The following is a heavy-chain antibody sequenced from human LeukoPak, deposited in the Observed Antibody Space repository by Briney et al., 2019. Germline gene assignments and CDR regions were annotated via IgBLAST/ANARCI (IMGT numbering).Heavy chain of an antibody. V-gene: IGHV4-38-2*02. Sequence: SETLSLTCTVSGYSISSGYYWGWIRQPPGQGLEWIGSIYHSGSTYYNPSLKSRVTISVDTSKNQFSLKLSSVTAADTAVYYCARGSLRRPPPGLTFGGVIPSDYWGQGTLVTVSS. CDR1: GYSISSGYY. CDR2: IYHSGST. J-gene: IGHJ4*02. D-gene: IGHD3-16*02. CDR3: ARGSLRRPPPGLTFGGVIPSDY.